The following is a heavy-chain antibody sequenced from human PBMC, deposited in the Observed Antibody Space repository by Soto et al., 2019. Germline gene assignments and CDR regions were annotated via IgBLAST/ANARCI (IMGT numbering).Heavy chain of an antibody. CDR2: VSHSGST. D-gene: IGHD2-15*01. Sequence: SETLSLTCTVSGGSIGRGGHYWSWIRQFPGKGLEWIGFVSHSGSTSYNPSLKSRVTISVDTSKNQFSLKLSSVTAADTAVYYCARDCSGGSCYLGMDVWGQGTTVTVSS. CDR3: ARDCSGGSCYLGMDV. J-gene: IGHJ6*02. V-gene: IGHV4-31*03. CDR1: GGSIGRGGHY.